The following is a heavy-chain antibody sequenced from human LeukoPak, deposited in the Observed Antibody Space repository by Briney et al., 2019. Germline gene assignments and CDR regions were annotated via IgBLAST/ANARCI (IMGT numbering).Heavy chain of an antibody. D-gene: IGHD2-2*01. CDR3: ARKVYHRFDY. Sequence: GGSLRLSCAASGFTFSNYAMHWVRQAPGKGLEWVAVISYDGSNKYYADSVKGRFIISRDKSKNTLYLQMNSLRAEDTAVYYCARKVYHRFDYWGQGTLVTVS. CDR2: ISYDGSNK. J-gene: IGHJ4*02. V-gene: IGHV3-30*04. CDR1: GFTFSNYA.